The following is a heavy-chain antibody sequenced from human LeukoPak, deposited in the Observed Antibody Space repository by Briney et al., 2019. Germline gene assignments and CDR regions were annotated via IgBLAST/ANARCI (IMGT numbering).Heavy chain of an antibody. CDR2: ISSSSSYI. CDR1: GFTFSSYS. D-gene: IGHD3-3*01. J-gene: IGHJ3*02. CDR3: ASESYYDFWSGSRAFDI. V-gene: IGHV3-21*01. Sequence: GGSLRLSCAASGFTFSSYSMNRVRQAPGKGLEWVSSISSSSSYIYYADSVKGRFTISRDNAKNSLYLQMNSLRAEDTAVYYCASESYYDFWSGSRAFDIWGQGTMVTVSS.